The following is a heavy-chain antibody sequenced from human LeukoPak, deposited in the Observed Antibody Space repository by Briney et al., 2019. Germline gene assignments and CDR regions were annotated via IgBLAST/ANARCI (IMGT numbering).Heavy chain of an antibody. J-gene: IGHJ5*02. Sequence: GASVKVSCKASGGTFSSYAISWVRQAPGQGLEWMGGIIPIFGTANYAQKFQGRVTMTTDTSTSTAYMELRSLRSDDTAVYYCARDHSLAVAGKGGWFDPWGQGTLVTVSS. CDR2: IIPIFGTA. CDR1: GGTFSSYA. CDR3: ARDHSLAVAGKGGWFDP. D-gene: IGHD6-19*01. V-gene: IGHV1-69*05.